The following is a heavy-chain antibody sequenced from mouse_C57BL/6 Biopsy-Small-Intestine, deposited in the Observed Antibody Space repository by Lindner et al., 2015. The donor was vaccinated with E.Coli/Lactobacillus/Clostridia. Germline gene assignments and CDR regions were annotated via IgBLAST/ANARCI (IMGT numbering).Heavy chain of an antibody. CDR2: IDPEDGET. Sequence: VQLQESGAELVKPGASVKLSCTASGFNIKDFYMHWVKQRTEQGLEWIGRIDPEDGETKYAPKFLGKATITADTSSNTAYLQLSSLTSEDTAIYYCANYDRNFDYWGQGTTLTVSS. CDR3: ANYDRNFDY. V-gene: IGHV14-2*01. CDR1: GFNIKDFY. J-gene: IGHJ2*01. D-gene: IGHD1-1*01.